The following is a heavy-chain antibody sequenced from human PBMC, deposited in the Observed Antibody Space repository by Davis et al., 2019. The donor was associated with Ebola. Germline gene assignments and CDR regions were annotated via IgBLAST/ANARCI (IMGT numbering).Heavy chain of an antibody. CDR3: MKVRYYSTWRGGFDS. CDR1: GFTFNIYA. D-gene: IGHD2-2*01. J-gene: IGHJ4*02. V-gene: IGHV3-23*01. Sequence: GESLKISCAASGFTFNIYAMSWVRQAPGKGLEWVSAISGSGGSTYYADSVKGRVTISRDNSKNTLYLQMNILRAEYTAVYYCMKVRYYSTWRGGFDSWGQGALVTVSS. CDR2: ISGSGGST.